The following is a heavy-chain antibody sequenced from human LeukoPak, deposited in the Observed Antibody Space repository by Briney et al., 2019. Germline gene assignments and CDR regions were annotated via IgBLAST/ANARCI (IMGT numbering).Heavy chain of an antibody. Sequence: ASVKVSCKASGYTFTSYAMHWVRQAPGQRLEWMGWINAGNGNTKYSQKFQGGVTITRDTSASTAYMELSSLRSEDTAVYYCAREFEPYDNSGYYRFDYWGQGTLVTVSS. D-gene: IGHD3-22*01. CDR2: INAGNGNT. V-gene: IGHV1-3*01. CDR1: GYTFTSYA. CDR3: AREFEPYDNSGYYRFDY. J-gene: IGHJ4*02.